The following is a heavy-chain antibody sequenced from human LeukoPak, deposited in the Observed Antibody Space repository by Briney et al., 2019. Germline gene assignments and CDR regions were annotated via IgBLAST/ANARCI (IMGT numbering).Heavy chain of an antibody. Sequence: GGSLRLSCVASGFSYTNHLMHWVRQAPGKGLVWVSGMYSDGTVWYADSVKGRFTISRDDAKNTLFLHMNSLRADDTAVYYCIGTGSGSFWGQGALVTVSS. D-gene: IGHD3-10*01. J-gene: IGHJ4*02. CDR1: GFSYTNHL. CDR2: MYSDGTV. V-gene: IGHV3-74*01. CDR3: IGTGSGSF.